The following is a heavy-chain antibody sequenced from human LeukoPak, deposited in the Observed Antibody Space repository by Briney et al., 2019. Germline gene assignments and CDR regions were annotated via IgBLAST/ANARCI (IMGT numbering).Heavy chain of an antibody. V-gene: IGHV4-39*07. CDR2: IYYSGST. CDR1: CGSISSSSYY. J-gene: IGHJ4*02. CDR3: ARDYGGWYTF. D-gene: IGHD6-19*01. Sequence: SETLSLTCTVSCGSISSSSYYWGWIRQPPGKGLEWIGSIYYSGSTYYNPSLKSRVTISVDTSKNQFSLKLSSVTAADTAVYYCARDYGGWYTFWGQGTLVTVSS.